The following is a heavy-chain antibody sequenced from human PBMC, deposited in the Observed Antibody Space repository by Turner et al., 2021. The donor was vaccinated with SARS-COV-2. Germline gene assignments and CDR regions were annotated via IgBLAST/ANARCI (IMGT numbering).Heavy chain of an antibody. V-gene: IGHV3-48*01. CDR1: GFTFSRYS. Sequence: EVKLGEFGGGWVQPGGSLSLSSAASGFTFSRYSMNWVRKASGKGLEWVAYSRSSSSTIYYADSVKARFAISRDNAKNSLSLQMNSLRAEDTAVYYCARDPSKIQLWLHYYFDYWGQGTLVTVSS. CDR2: SRSSSSTI. D-gene: IGHD5-18*01. J-gene: IGHJ4*02. CDR3: ARDPSKIQLWLHYYFDY.